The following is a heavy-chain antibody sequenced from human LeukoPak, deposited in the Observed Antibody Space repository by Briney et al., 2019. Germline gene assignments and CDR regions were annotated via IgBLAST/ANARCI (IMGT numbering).Heavy chain of an antibody. CDR3: ARSELRYLDWSRGAFDI. J-gene: IGHJ3*02. Sequence: SQTLSLTCTVSGDSISTGSYYWSWIRQPAGRGLEWIGRIYTSGSTKYNPPLKSRVTISLDASKNQFSLKLSSVTAADTAVYYCARSELRYLDWSRGAFDIWGQGTMVTVSS. V-gene: IGHV4-61*02. CDR2: IYTSGST. CDR1: GDSISTGSYY. D-gene: IGHD3-9*01.